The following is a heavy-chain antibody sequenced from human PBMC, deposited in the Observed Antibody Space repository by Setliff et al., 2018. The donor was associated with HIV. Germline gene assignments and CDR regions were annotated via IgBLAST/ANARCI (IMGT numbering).Heavy chain of an antibody. Sequence: SETLSLTCTVSGSSIRDYYWSWVRQPPGKGLEWIGEIYHSGSTNYNPSLNSRVTISVDKSNNQFSLRLSSVTAADTAVYYCARALMGRWFDPWGQGTLVTVSS. CDR2: IYHSGST. V-gene: IGHV4-34*01. D-gene: IGHD2-8*01. J-gene: IGHJ5*02. CDR1: GSSIRDYY. CDR3: ARALMGRWFDP.